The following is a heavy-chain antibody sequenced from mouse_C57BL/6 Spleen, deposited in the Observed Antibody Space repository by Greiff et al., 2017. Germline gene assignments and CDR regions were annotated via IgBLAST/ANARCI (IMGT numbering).Heavy chain of an antibody. CDR1: GYAFSSYW. V-gene: IGHV1-80*01. Sequence: QVQLQQSGAELVKPGASVKFSCKASGYAFSSYWMNWVKQRPGKGLEWIGMIYPGDGDTNYNGKFKGKATLTADKSSSTAYMQLSSLTSEDSAVYFGGGGNSFADWGQGTLVTVSA. D-gene: IGHD2-1*01. CDR2: IYPGDGDT. CDR3: GGGNSFAD. J-gene: IGHJ3*01.